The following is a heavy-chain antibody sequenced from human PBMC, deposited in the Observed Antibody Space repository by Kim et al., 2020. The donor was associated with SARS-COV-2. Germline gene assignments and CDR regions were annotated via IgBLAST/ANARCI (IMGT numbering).Heavy chain of an antibody. D-gene: IGHD3-10*01. J-gene: IGHJ6*02. V-gene: IGHV3-30*02. Sequence: AESVKGQFTISRDNSKNTLYLQMNSLRAEDTGVYYCAKGNRGGYYYGMDVWGQGATVTVSS. CDR3: AKGNRGGYYYGMDV.